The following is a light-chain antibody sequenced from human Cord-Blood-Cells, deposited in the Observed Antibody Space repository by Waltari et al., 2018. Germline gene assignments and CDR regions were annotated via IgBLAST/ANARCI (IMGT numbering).Light chain of an antibody. J-gene: IGLJ2*01. V-gene: IGLV2-14*01. CDR3: SSYTSSSTVV. CDR1: SSDVGGYNY. Sequence: QSALTQPASVSGSPGQSITISCTGTSSDVGGYNYVSWYQQHPGKAPKLMLYYVSNRPSGVSTRFSGSKSGNPASLTISGLQAEDEADYYCSSYTSSSTVVFGGGTKLTVL. CDR2: YVS.